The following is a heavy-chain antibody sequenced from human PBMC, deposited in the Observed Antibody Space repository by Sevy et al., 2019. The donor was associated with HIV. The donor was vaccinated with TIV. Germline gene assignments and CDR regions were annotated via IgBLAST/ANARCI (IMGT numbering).Heavy chain of an antibody. CDR1: GFTFSSYW. D-gene: IGHD3-3*01. CDR3: ARDLTYYDFWSGYSYYYYYGMDV. J-gene: IGHJ6*02. CDR2: INSDGGST. Sequence: GGSLRLSCAASGFTFSSYWMHWVRQAPGKGLVWVSRINSDGGSTSYADSVKGRFTIARDNAKNTLYLQMNGLRAEDTAVYYCARDLTYYDFWSGYSYYYYYGMDVWGQGTTVTVSS. V-gene: IGHV3-74*01.